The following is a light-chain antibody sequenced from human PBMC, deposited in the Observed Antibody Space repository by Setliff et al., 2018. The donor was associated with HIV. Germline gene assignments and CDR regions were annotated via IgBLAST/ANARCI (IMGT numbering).Light chain of an antibody. CDR1: SSDVGAYNY. J-gene: IGLJ1*01. Sequence: QSALTQPASVSGSPGRSITISCTGSSSDVGAYNYVSWYQQHPGKAPKLMIYDVSNRPSGVSSRFSGSKSGNTASLSISELRAEDETDYYCTSYTGGNTRVFGTGTKV. CDR3: TSYTGGNTRV. V-gene: IGLV2-14*03. CDR2: DVS.